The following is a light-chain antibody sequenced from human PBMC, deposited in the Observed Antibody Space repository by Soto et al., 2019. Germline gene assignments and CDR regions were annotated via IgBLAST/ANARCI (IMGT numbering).Light chain of an antibody. CDR1: SSDIGAYNF. V-gene: IGLV2-14*03. CDR2: DVN. CDR3: TSWTTSNTMI. J-gene: IGLJ2*01. Sequence: QSALTQPASVSGSPGQSITISCTGTSSDIGAYNFVSWYQQHPGKAPKLMLYDVNIRPSGVSNRLSGSKSGNTASLTISGLQAEYEADYYCTSWTTSNTMIFGGGTKLTVL.